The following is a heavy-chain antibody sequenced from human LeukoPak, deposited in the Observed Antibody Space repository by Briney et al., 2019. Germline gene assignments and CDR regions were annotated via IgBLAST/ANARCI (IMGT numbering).Heavy chain of an antibody. D-gene: IGHD6-13*01. J-gene: IGHJ3*02. V-gene: IGHV3-48*04. CDR3: ARGEYSSSWSGAFDI. Sequence: GGSLRLSCAASGFTFSSYSMTWVRQAPGKGLEWVSYISTGGSTIYYADSVKGRFTISRDNAKNSLYLQMNSLRAEDTAVYYCARGEYSSSWSGAFDIWGQGTMVTVSS. CDR1: GFTFSSYS. CDR2: ISTGGSTI.